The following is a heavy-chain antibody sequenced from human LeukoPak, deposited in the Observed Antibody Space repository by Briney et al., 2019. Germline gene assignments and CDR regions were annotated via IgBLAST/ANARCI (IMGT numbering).Heavy chain of an antibody. V-gene: IGHV3-66*01. J-gene: IGHJ4*02. CDR2: IYSGGST. Sequence: GGSLRLSCAASGFTVSSNYMSWVRQAPGKGLEWVSVIYSGGSTYYADSVKGRFTISRDNSKNTLYLQMNSLRAEDTAVYYCARDLGYSGSYRGFSDYWGQGTLVTVSS. CDR3: ARDLGYSGSYRGFSDY. D-gene: IGHD1-26*01. CDR1: GFTVSSNY.